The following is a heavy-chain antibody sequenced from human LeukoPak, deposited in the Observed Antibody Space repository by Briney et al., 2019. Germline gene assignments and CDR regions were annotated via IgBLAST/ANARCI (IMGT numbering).Heavy chain of an antibody. V-gene: IGHV4-59*01. J-gene: IGHJ4*02. CDR3: ARTYHYDSSGYFDY. CDR2: IYYSGST. CDR1: GGSISSYY. Sequence: PSETLSLTCTVSGGSISSYYWSWIRQPPGKGLEWIGYIYYSGSTNYNPSLKSRVTISVDTSKNQFSLTLSSVTAADTAVYYCARTYHYDSSGYFDYWGQGTLVTVSS. D-gene: IGHD3-22*01.